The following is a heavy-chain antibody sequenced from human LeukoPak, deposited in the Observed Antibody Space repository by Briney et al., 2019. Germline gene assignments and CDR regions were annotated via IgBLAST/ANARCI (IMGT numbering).Heavy chain of an antibody. V-gene: IGHV3-43*02. CDR1: GITFEDYG. D-gene: IGHD2/OR15-2a*01. Sequence: GGSLRPSCVAAGITFEDYGIHWVRQAPGKGLEWVTSIRRNVDKTYYVESGKGRFTVYRDNSRHTLYLKMDSLRDEDTAFYYCAVLTIYGVGAFDVWGQGTMLMVSS. CDR2: IRRNVDKT. J-gene: IGHJ3*01. CDR3: AVLTIYGVGAFDV.